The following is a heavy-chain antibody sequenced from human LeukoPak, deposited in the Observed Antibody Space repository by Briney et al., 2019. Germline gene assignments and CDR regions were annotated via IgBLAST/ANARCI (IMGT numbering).Heavy chain of an antibody. CDR1: GLTFSDHH. CDR3: VRQDYYDSSGVNFDY. CDR2: IIEDGSVN. V-gene: IGHV3-7*01. Sequence: GGSLRLSCAASGLTFSDHHMDWVRQAPGKGLEWVANIIEDGSVNYYVDSVRGRFTISRDNVKNSLHLQMNSLRAEDTAVYYCVRQDYYDSSGVNFDYWGQGTLVTVSS. J-gene: IGHJ4*02. D-gene: IGHD3-22*01.